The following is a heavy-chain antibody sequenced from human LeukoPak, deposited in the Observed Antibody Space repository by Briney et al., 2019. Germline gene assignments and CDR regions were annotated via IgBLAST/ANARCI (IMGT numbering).Heavy chain of an antibody. J-gene: IGHJ4*02. CDR3: ASGYDFWSGYYGPLDY. Sequence: SETLSLTFAVYLGSFSGYYWSWIRQPPCKGLQWIGEINHMGSTNYNPSLKSRVTISVDTSKTQFSLKLSSVTAADTAVYYCASGYDFWSGYYGPLDYWDQGTLVTVSS. CDR2: INHMGST. D-gene: IGHD3-3*01. V-gene: IGHV4-34*01. CDR1: LGSFSGYY.